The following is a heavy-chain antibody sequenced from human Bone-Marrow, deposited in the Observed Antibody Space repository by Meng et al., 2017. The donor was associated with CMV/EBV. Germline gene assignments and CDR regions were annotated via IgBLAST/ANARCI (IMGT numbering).Heavy chain of an antibody. D-gene: IGHD4-23*01. J-gene: IGHJ4*02. Sequence: LSLTCAASGFTFSSYAMSWVRQAPGKGLEWVSGIYSGGSSTYYADSVKGRFTISRDNSKNSLYLQMNSLRAEDTAVYYCAREDGGYKGRGIRLWGQGTLVTVSS. CDR3: AREDGGYKGRGIRL. V-gene: IGHV3-23*03. CDR1: GFTFSSYA. CDR2: IYSGGSST.